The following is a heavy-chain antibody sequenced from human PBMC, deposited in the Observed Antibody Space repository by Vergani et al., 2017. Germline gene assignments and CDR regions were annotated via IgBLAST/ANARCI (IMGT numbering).Heavy chain of an antibody. V-gene: IGHV3-49*05. CDR3: TRATSTYYYDSSGYYEY. CDR2: IRSKAYVGTT. Sequence: EVQLVESGGGLVKPGRSLRLSCTASGFTFGDYAMSWFRQAPGKGLEWVGFIRSKAYVGTTEYAASVKGRFTISRDDSKSIAYLQMNSLKTEDTAVYYCTRATSTYYYDSSGYYEYWGQGTLVTVSS. CDR1: GFTFGDYA. J-gene: IGHJ4*02. D-gene: IGHD3-22*01.